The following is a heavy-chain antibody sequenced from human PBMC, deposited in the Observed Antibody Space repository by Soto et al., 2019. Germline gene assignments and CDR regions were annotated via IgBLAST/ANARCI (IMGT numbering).Heavy chain of an antibody. D-gene: IGHD2-8*01. V-gene: IGHV1-58*01. Sequence: SVKVSCKASGFTFTSSAFQWVRQARGQRLEWIGWIAVGSGYTNYAQRFQDRVTLTRDMSTATTYMELSRLTSEDTAIYYCAADATAWQQMVPSDYWGQGTPVTVSS. CDR2: IAVGSGYT. CDR3: AADATAWQQMVPSDY. CDR1: GFTFTSSA. J-gene: IGHJ4*02.